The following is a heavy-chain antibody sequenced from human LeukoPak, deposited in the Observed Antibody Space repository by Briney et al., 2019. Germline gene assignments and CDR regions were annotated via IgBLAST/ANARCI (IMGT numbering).Heavy chain of an antibody. D-gene: IGHD3-10*01. J-gene: IGHJ5*02. V-gene: IGHV3-7*01. CDR2: IKQDGSEK. Sequence: PGGSLRLSCAASGFTFSNYWMSWVRQAPGKGLEWVANIKQDGSEKYYVDSVKGRFTISRDNAKNSLYLQMNSLRAEDTAMYYCARDGWFGDYNWFDPWGQGTLVTVSS. CDR1: GFTFSNYW. CDR3: ARDGWFGDYNWFDP.